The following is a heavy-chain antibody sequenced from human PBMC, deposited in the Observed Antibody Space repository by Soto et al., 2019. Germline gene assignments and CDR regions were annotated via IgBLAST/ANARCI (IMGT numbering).Heavy chain of an antibody. CDR2: INPDGSST. D-gene: IGHD1-1*01. J-gene: IGHJ4*02. CDR3: ARGERATTGY. Sequence: EAQLVESGGGLVQPGGSLRLSCVASGFIFSSYWMHWVRQAPGKGLVWLSRINPDGSSTNYVDSVKGRFTISRDNAKNTLYLQMNSLRGEDTAVYYCARGERATTGYWGQGTLVTVSS. V-gene: IGHV3-74*01. CDR1: GFIFSSYW.